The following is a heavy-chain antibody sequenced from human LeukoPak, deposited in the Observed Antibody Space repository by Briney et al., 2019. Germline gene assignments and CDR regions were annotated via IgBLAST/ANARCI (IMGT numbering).Heavy chain of an antibody. CDR2: ISSSSSYI. D-gene: IGHD6-19*01. Sequence: GGSLRLACEASGFRLDNYWMTWVRQAPGKGLEWLSYISSSSSYINYADSVKGRFTISRDNAKNSLYLQMNSLRAEDTAVYYCARMQYTSGWYAAGYWGQGTLVTVSS. V-gene: IGHV3-21*05. CDR3: ARMQYTSGWYAAGY. CDR1: GFRLDNYW. J-gene: IGHJ4*02.